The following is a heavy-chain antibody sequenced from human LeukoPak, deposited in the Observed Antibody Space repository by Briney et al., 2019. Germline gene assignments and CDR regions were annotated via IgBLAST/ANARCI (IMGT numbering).Heavy chain of an antibody. D-gene: IGHD3-3*01. Sequence: GGSLRLSCAASGFTFSSYAMSWVRQAPGKGLEWVSVISGSGSSTYYADSVKGRFTISRDNSKNTLYLQMNSLRAEDTAVYYCARTYYDFWSGYPKGDYFDYWGQGTLVTVSS. CDR1: GFTFSSYA. J-gene: IGHJ4*02. V-gene: IGHV3-23*01. CDR2: ISGSGSST. CDR3: ARTYYDFWSGYPKGDYFDY.